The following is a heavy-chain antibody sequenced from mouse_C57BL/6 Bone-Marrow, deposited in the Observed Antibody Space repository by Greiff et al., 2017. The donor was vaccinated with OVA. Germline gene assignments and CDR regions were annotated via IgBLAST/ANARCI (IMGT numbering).Heavy chain of an antibody. CDR2: IYPGSGST. V-gene: IGHV1-55*01. CDR1: GYTFTSYW. CDR3: ERDLLWLRPDYFDY. D-gene: IGHD2-2*01. Sequence: VQLQQPGAELVKPGASVKMSCKASGYTFTSYWITWVKQRPGQGLEWIGDIYPGSGSTNYNEKFKSKATLTVDTSSSTAYMQLSSLTSEDSAVYYCERDLLWLRPDYFDYWGQGTTLTVSS. J-gene: IGHJ2*01.